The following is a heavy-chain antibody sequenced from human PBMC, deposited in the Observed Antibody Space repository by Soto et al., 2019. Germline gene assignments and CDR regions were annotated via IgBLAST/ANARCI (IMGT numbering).Heavy chain of an antibody. CDR1: GFTFRSYG. CDR3: AKDLVVVVPAANFRYYYYGMDV. J-gene: IGHJ6*02. D-gene: IGHD2-2*01. V-gene: IGHV3-30*18. Sequence: PGGSLRLSCAASGFTFRSYGMHWVRQAPGKGLEWVAVISYDGSNKYYADSVKGRFTISRDNSKNTLYLQMNSLRAEDTAVYYCAKDLVVVVPAANFRYYYYGMDVWGQGTTVTVSS. CDR2: ISYDGSNK.